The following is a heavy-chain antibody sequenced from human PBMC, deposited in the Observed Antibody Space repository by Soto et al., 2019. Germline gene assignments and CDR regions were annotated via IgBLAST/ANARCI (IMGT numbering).Heavy chain of an antibody. J-gene: IGHJ3*02. CDR1: GGSISSYY. CDR2: IYYSGST. CDR3: ARGYSGSYPAFVAFDI. V-gene: IGHV4-59*01. Sequence: SETLSLTCTVSGGSISSYYWSWIRQPPGKGLEWIGYIYYSGSTNYNPSLKSRVTISVDTSKNQFSLKLSSVTAADTAVYYCARGYSGSYPAFVAFDIWGQGTMVTVSS. D-gene: IGHD1-26*01.